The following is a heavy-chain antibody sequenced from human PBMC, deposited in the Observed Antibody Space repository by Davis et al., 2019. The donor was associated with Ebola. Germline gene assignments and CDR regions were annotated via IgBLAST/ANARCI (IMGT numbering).Heavy chain of an antibody. CDR1: GYTFTSYG. CDR3: ASYYYYGMDV. V-gene: IGHV1-18*01. Sequence: ASVKVSCKASGYTFTSYGISWVRQAPGQGLEWMGWISAYNGTTNYAQKLKGRVTMTTDTSTSTAYMELRSLRSDVTAVYYCASYYYYGMDVWGQGTTVTVSS. CDR2: ISAYNGTT. J-gene: IGHJ6*02.